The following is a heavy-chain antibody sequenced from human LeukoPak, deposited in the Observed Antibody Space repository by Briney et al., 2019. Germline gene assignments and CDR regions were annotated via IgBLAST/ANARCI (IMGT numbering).Heavy chain of an antibody. V-gene: IGHV4-39*07. CDR1: GGSISSSSYY. Sequence: PSETLSLTCTVSGGSISSSSYYWGWIRQPPGKGLEWIGSIYYSGSTYYNPSLKSRVTISVDTSKNQFSLKLSSVTAADTAIYYCARDAKYYYGSRTFFFYEHWGQGTPLTVSS. CDR2: IYYSGST. CDR3: ARDAKYYYGSRTFFFYEH. D-gene: IGHD3-10*01. J-gene: IGHJ4*02.